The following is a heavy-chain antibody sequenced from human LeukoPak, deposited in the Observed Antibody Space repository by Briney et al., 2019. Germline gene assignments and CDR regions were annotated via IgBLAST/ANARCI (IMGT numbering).Heavy chain of an antibody. D-gene: IGHD2-15*01. V-gene: IGHV3-23*01. Sequence: GGSLRLSCAASGFTFSSYAMSWVRQAPGKGLKWVSAISGSGGSTYYADSVKGRFTISRDNSKNTLYLQMNSLRAEDTAVYYCAKDRAKFYCSGGSCGRGWDYWGQGTLVTVSS. J-gene: IGHJ4*02. CDR1: GFTFSSYA. CDR3: AKDRAKFYCSGGSCGRGWDY. CDR2: ISGSGGST.